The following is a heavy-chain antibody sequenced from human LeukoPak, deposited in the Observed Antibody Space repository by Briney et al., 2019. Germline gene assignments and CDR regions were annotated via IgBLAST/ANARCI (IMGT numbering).Heavy chain of an antibody. Sequence: SETLSLTCTVSGGSISSYYGSWIRQPPGKGLEWFGYIYYSGSTNYNPSLKSRVTISVDTSKNQFSLKLSSVTAADTAVYYCARVRYYDFWSGSKYGYYYYGMDVWGQGTTVTVSS. CDR1: GGSISSYY. CDR2: IYYSGST. D-gene: IGHD3-3*01. CDR3: ARVRYYDFWSGSKYGYYYYGMDV. V-gene: IGHV4-59*01. J-gene: IGHJ6*02.